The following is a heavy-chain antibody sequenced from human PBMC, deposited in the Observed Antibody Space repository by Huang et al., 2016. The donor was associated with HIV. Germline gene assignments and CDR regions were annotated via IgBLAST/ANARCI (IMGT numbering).Heavy chain of an antibody. J-gene: IGHJ4*02. Sequence: QVQLVESGGGVVQPGRSLRISCAASGFTFSCYGRHWVRQAPGRCLGWVAIITYDGTTKYYADSVKGRFSISGDNSMTTVYLQLNSLRVEDTAVYYCAKGGSAAAVLDFWGQGTLVTVSS. CDR1: GFTFSCYG. CDR3: AKGGSAAAVLDF. D-gene: IGHD6-13*01. V-gene: IGHV3-30*18. CDR2: ITYDGTTK.